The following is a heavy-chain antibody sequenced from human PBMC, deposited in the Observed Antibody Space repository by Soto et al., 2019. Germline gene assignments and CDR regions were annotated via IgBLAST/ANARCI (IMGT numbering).Heavy chain of an antibody. Sequence: QVQLVQSGAEVKKPGSSVKVSCKASGGTFSSYAISWVRQAPGQGLEWMGGIIPIFGTANYAQKFQGRVTITADKSTSTAYMELCRLRSEDTAVYYCAREYSSGYTHPYWYFDLWGRGTLVTVSS. J-gene: IGHJ2*01. CDR2: IIPIFGTA. CDR1: GGTFSSYA. CDR3: AREYSSGYTHPYWYFDL. D-gene: IGHD3-22*01. V-gene: IGHV1-69*06.